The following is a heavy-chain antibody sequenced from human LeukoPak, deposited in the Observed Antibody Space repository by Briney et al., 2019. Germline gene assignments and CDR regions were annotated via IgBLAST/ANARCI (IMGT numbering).Heavy chain of an antibody. J-gene: IGHJ5*02. CDR2: INHSGST. D-gene: IGHD4-17*01. Sequence: PSETLSLTCAVYGGSFSGYYWSWIRQPPGKGLEWIGEINHSGSTDYNPSLKSRVTISVDTSKNQFSLKLSSVTAADTAVYYCARVRAYGYSFDPWGQGTLVTVSS. V-gene: IGHV4-34*01. CDR1: GGSFSGYY. CDR3: ARVRAYGYSFDP.